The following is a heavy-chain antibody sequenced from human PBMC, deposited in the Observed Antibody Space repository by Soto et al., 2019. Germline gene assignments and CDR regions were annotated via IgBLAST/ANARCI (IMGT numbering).Heavy chain of an antibody. J-gene: IGHJ4*02. CDR2: ISYDGSNK. CDR1: GFSFSNNG. Sequence: GGSLRLSCAASGFSFSNNGMHWVRQAPGKGLEWVAIISYDGSNKYYADSVKGRFTISRDNSKNTLYLQMNSLRVEDTAVYYCAKDRVESGLGEIDYWGQGTLVNVSS. CDR3: AKDRVESGLGEIDY. V-gene: IGHV3-30*18. D-gene: IGHD3-16*01.